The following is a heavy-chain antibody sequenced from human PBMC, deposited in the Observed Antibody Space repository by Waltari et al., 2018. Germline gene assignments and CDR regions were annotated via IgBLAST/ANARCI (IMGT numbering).Heavy chain of an antibody. Sequence: QVQLQASGPGLVKPSEPLSLTCTVSGGSISSYYCSWIRQPPGKGLEWIGYIYYSGSTNYNPSLKSRVTISVDTSKNQCSLKLSSVTAADTAVYYCARDSDYDSSGYFDYWGQGTLVTVSS. CDR1: GGSISSYY. CDR3: ARDSDYDSSGYFDY. CDR2: IYYSGST. J-gene: IGHJ4*02. V-gene: IGHV4-59*01. D-gene: IGHD3-22*01.